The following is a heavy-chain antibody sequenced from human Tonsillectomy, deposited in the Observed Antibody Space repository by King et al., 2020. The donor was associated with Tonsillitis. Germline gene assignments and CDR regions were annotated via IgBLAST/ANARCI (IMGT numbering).Heavy chain of an antibody. CDR2: IYPGDSDT. J-gene: IGHJ4*02. CDR3: AGASAAHCSGGTCDFNY. CDR1: GYTFNNYW. D-gene: IGHD2-15*01. Sequence: VQLVESGAELKKPGESLKISCKGSGYTFNNYWIAWVRQVPGKGLDWMGVIYPGDSDTRYSPSFQGQVTISVDRSISTAYLQWSGLKASDTAMYYCAGASAAHCSGGTCDFNYWGQGTLVTVSS. V-gene: IGHV5-51*01.